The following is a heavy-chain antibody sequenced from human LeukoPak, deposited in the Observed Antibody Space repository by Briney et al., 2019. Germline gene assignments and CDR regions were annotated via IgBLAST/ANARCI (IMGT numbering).Heavy chain of an antibody. J-gene: IGHJ4*02. CDR2: ISGSGGST. V-gene: IGHV3-23*01. CDR3: AKGSGTRWLCRGYFDY. Sequence: GGSLRLSCAASGFTFSSYAMSWVRQAPGKGLEWVSAISGSGGSTYYADSVKGRFTISRDNSKNTLYLQMNSLRAEDTAVYYCAKGSGTRWLCRGYFDYWGQGTLVTVSS. D-gene: IGHD5-12*01. CDR1: GFTFSSYA.